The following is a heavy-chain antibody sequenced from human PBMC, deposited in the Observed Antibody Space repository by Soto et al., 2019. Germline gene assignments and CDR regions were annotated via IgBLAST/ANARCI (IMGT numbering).Heavy chain of an antibody. CDR1: GGSISSSSYY. V-gene: IGHV4-39*01. J-gene: IGHJ4*02. Sequence: ETLSLTCTVSGGSISSSSYYWGWIRQPPGKGLEWIGSSYYSGSTYYNPSLKSRVTISVDTSKNQFSLKLSSVTAADTAVYYCAKLGYSGYAMGYWGQGTLVTVSS. CDR2: SYYSGST. CDR3: AKLGYSGYAMGY. D-gene: IGHD5-12*01.